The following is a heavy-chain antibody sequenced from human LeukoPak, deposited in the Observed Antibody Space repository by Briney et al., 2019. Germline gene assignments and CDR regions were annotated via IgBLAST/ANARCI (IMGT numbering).Heavy chain of an antibody. D-gene: IGHD2-2*01. CDR3: ARGYCSSTSCYVWWFDP. CDR1: GYTFTSYD. CDR2: MNPNSGNT. J-gene: IGHJ5*02. Sequence: ASVKVSCKASGYTFTSYDINWVRQATGQGLEWTGWMNPNSGNTGYAQKFQGRVTITRNTSISTAYMELGSLRSEDTAVYYCARGYCSSTSCYVWWFDPRGQGTLVTVSS. V-gene: IGHV1-8*03.